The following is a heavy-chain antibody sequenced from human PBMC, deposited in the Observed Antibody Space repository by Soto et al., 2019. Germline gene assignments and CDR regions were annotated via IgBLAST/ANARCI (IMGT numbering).Heavy chain of an antibody. V-gene: IGHV1-46*01. CDR3: ARADYYDSSGFYYDY. Sequence: QVQLVQSGAEVKKTGDSVKVSCKASGYIFTNHYIHWVRQAPGQGLEWMGIINPSGGSTNYLQKFQGRVTMTRGTSTSTVYMELSSLRSEDTAVYFCARADYYDSSGFYYDYWGQGTLVTVSS. CDR1: GYIFTNHY. J-gene: IGHJ4*02. CDR2: INPSGGST. D-gene: IGHD3-22*01.